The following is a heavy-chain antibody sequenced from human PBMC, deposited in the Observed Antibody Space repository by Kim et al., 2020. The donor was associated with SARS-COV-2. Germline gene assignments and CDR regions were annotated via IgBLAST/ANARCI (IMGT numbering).Heavy chain of an antibody. V-gene: IGHV1-46*01. J-gene: IGHJ4*02. D-gene: IGHD2-21*01. CDR1: GYTFTTYY. CDR2: IVPSGGTI. Sequence: ASVKVSCKASGYTFTTYYMHWLQQAPGQGLEWMGMIVPSGGTINYAQRFQGRVTMTRDTSTSTVYLELSSLRSADTAMYYCAREPARLLYFDSWGQGTLV. CDR3: AREPARLLYFDS.